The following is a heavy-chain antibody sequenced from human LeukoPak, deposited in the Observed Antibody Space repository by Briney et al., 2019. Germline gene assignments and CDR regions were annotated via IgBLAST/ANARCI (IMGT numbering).Heavy chain of an antibody. D-gene: IGHD6-19*01. CDR2: INPSGGST. CDR1: GYTFTGYY. Sequence: GASVKVSCKASGYTFTGYYMHWVRQAPGQGLEWMGIINPSGGSTSYAQKFQGRVTMTRDMSTSTVYMELSSLRSEDTAVYYCARHPRISSGWGHYYYYYMDVWGKGTTVTISS. CDR3: ARHPRISSGWGHYYYYYMDV. V-gene: IGHV1-46*01. J-gene: IGHJ6*03.